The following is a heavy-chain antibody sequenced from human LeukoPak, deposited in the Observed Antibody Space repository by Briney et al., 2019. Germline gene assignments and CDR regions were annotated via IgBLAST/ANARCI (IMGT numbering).Heavy chain of an antibody. D-gene: IGHD2/OR15-2a*01. CDR3: AREGPRGNSQFDY. Sequence: PGGSLRLSCAASGLTFSSYGMHWVRQAPGKGLEWVALIWYDGSSKYYTDSVKGRLTISRDNSKNTLYLQMNSLRAEDTAIYYCAREGPRGNSQFDYWGQGTLVTVSS. CDR2: IWYDGSSK. CDR1: GLTFSSYG. V-gene: IGHV3-33*01. J-gene: IGHJ4*02.